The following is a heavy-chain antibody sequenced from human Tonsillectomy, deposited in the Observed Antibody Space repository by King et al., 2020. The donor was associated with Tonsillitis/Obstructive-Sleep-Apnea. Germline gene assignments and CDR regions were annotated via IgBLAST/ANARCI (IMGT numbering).Heavy chain of an antibody. D-gene: IGHD6-13*01. Sequence: QLVQSGAEVKKPXESLXISXXGSGYSFTSYWIXWVRXXPGXGLXXXXXXXXXXSXXNSXXSXXXHVTISADKXISTAYLQWSGLKASDTAMYYCARHSSIATSGTGRDYWGQGTLVTVSS. CDR1: GYSFTSYW. V-gene: IGHV5-10-1*03. CDR3: ARHSSIATSGTGRDY. J-gene: IGHJ4*02. CDR2: XXXXXSXX.